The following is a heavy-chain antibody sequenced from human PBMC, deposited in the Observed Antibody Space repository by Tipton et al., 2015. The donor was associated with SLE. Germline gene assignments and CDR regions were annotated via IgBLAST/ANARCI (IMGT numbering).Heavy chain of an antibody. CDR3: ARDRYYGSGRFDY. J-gene: IGHJ4*02. CDR2: IFYNGRT. D-gene: IGHD3-10*01. CDR1: GGSISIGGYY. Sequence: TLSLTCTVSGGSISIGGYYWSWFRQHPGKGLEWMGSIFYNGRTKYDPSLESRVSISVDTSKNQFSLKLTSVTAADTAVYYCARDRYYGSGRFDYWGQGILVTVSS. V-gene: IGHV4-31*03.